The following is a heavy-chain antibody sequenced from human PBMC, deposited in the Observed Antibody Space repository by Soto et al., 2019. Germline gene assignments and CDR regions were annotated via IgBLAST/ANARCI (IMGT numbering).Heavy chain of an antibody. CDR3: ARSQRFGDGARPFYYYGMDV. J-gene: IGHJ6*02. CDR2: IYYSGRT. CDR1: GGSISSGGHY. Sequence: QVQLPESGPGLVKPSQTLSLTCSVSGGSISSGGHYWSWIRQHPGQGLDWIASIYYSGRTYYNPSRKRRVTISVDTSKKQISLNLNSVTAADTAVYYCARSQRFGDGARPFYYYGMDVWGQGTKVTVSS. D-gene: IGHD3-10*01. V-gene: IGHV4-31*03.